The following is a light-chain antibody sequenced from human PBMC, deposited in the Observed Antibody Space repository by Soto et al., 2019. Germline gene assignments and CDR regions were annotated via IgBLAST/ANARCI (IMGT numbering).Light chain of an antibody. Sequence: QSVLTQPASVSGSPGQSSTISCTGTSSDVGGYNYVSWYQQHPGKAPKLMIYEVSNRPSGVSNRFSGSKSGNTASLTISGLQAEDEAAYYCSSYTSINTWVFGGGTKVTVL. CDR1: SSDVGGYNY. CDR2: EVS. CDR3: SSYTSINTWV. J-gene: IGLJ3*02. V-gene: IGLV2-14*01.